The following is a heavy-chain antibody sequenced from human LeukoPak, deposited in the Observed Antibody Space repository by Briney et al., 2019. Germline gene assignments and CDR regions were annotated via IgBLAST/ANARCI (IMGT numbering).Heavy chain of an antibody. CDR1: GFTFSSYW. J-gene: IGHJ4*02. Sequence: PGGSLRLSCAASGFTFSSYWMSWVRQAPGKGPEWVANIKQDGSEKYYVDSVEGRFTISRDNAKNSLYLQMNSLRAEDTAVYYCARDLLVPAAPSYYWDQGTLVTVSS. CDR2: IKQDGSEK. CDR3: ARDLLVPAAPSYY. D-gene: IGHD2-2*01. V-gene: IGHV3-7*01.